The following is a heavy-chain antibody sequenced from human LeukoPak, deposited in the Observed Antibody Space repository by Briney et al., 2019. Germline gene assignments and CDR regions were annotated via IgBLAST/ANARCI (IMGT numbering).Heavy chain of an antibody. CDR2: IIPIFGTA. CDR3: ARAIVVVPAANLGYFDY. J-gene: IGHJ4*02. D-gene: IGHD2-2*01. CDR1: GGTFSSYA. Sequence: SVKVSCKASGGTFSSYAISWVRQAPGQGLEWMGGIIPIFGTANYAQKFQGRVTITADESTSTAYMELSSLRSEDTAVYYCARAIVVVPAANLGYFDYWGQGTLVTVSS. V-gene: IGHV1-69*13.